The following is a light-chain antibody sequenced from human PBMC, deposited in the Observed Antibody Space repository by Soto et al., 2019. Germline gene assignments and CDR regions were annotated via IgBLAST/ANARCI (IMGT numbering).Light chain of an antibody. V-gene: IGLV2-8*01. CDR2: EVS. Sequence: QTALTQPPSASGSPGQSVTISCTGTGSDVGGYNYVSWYQHHPGKAPKIMLYEVSTWPSGVPDRFSGSKSGNTASLTVSGLQAEDEADYYCSSYAGSNIYVVFGGGTKLTVL. CDR1: GSDVGGYNY. CDR3: SSYAGSNIYVV. J-gene: IGLJ2*01.